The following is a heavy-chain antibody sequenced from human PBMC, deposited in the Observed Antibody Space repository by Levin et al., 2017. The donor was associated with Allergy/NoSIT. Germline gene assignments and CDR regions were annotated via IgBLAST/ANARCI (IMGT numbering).Heavy chain of an antibody. V-gene: IGHV1-69*13. CDR1: GGTFSSYA. D-gene: IGHD3-16*01. Sequence: ASVKVSCKASGGTFSSYAISWVRQAPGQGLEWMGGIIPIFGTANYAQKFQGRVTITADESTSTAYMELSSLRSEDTAVYYCARSLAPNLDPRGGNAFDIWGQGTMVTVSS. J-gene: IGHJ3*02. CDR3: ARSLAPNLDPRGGNAFDI. CDR2: IIPIFGTA.